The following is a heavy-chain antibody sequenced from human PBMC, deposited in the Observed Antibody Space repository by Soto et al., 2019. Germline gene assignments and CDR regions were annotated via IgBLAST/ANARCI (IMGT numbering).Heavy chain of an antibody. CDR2: IYYSGRT. D-gene: IGHD7-27*01. CDR3: ARRWGTYCDS. V-gene: IGHV4-59*01. CDR1: GGSISSYY. J-gene: IGHJ4*02. Sequence: QVQLQESGPGLVKPSETLSLTCTVSGGSISSYYWCWIRQPPGKGLEWIGYIYYSGRTHYNPSLTSRVTISVDTSKNQFSLKLSSATAADTAVYYCARRWGTYCDSWGQGTLVTVSS.